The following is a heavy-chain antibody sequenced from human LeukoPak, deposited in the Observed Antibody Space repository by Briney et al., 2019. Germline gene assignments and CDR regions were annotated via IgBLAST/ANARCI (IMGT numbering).Heavy chain of an antibody. D-gene: IGHD2-2*01. CDR2: MDPNRGNT. CDR3: ARGLSRCSSGNCYEPNWLDS. Sequence: ASVKVSCKASGYTFTSYDINWVRQAPGQGLEWMGWMDPNRGNTGYAQKLQGRVTMTRSTSVNTAYMELSSLTSEDTAVYYCARGLSRCSSGNCYEPNWLDSWGQGTLVTVSS. CDR1: GYTFTSYD. J-gene: IGHJ5*01. V-gene: IGHV1-8*02.